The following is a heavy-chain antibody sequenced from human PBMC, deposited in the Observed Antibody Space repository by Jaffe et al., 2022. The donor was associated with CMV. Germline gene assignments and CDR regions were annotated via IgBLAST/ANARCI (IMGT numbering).Heavy chain of an antibody. D-gene: IGHD5-12*01. CDR2: IRSKAYGGTT. V-gene: IGHV3-49*05. Sequence: EVQLVESGGGLVKPGRSLRLSCTASGFTFGDYAMSWFRQAPGKGLEWVGFIRSKAYGGTTEYAASVKGRFTISRDDSKSIAYLQMNSLKTEDTAVYYCTRDLERVGGLVGYGYDEIDYWGQGTLVTVSS. J-gene: IGHJ4*02. CDR1: GFTFGDYA. CDR3: TRDLERVGGLVGYGYDEIDY.